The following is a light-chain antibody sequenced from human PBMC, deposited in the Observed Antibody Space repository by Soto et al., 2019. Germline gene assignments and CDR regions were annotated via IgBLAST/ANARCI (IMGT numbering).Light chain of an antibody. CDR2: DVS. V-gene: IGKV1-13*02. CDR3: QQFNTYPIT. Sequence: AIQLTQSPSSLPASVGDRVTITCRASQDIRGALAWYQQKPGKPPKLLIFDVSSLQSGVPSRFSGSGSGTDFTLTISSLQPEDFATYYSQQFNTYPITYGQGTRLEIK. J-gene: IGKJ5*01. CDR1: QDIRGA.